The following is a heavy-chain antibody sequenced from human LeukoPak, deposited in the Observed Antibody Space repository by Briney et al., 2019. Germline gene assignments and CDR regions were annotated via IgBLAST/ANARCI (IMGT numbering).Heavy chain of an antibody. J-gene: IGHJ4*02. V-gene: IGHV3-7*01. Sequence: GGSLRLSCAASGFTFSSYWMSWVRQAPGKGLEWVANMKYDGSEIYYVDSVKGRFTISRDNATNSLFLQMNSLRAEDTAVYYCARRGGYSLFDYWGQGTLVTVSS. D-gene: IGHD2-21*01. CDR3: ARRGGYSLFDY. CDR1: GFTFSSYW. CDR2: MKYDGSEI.